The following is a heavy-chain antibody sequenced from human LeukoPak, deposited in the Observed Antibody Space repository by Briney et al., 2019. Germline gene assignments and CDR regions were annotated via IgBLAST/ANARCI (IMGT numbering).Heavy chain of an antibody. D-gene: IGHD2-2*02. CDR2: IRSKAYGGTT. CDR3: TRDRIPPYCSSTSCHRGYYYYMDV. CDR1: GFTFGDYA. Sequence: GGSLRLSCTASGFTFGDYAMSWVRQAPGKGLEWVGFIRSKAYGGTTEYAASVKGRFTISRDDSKSIAYLQMNSLKTEDTAVYYCTRDRIPPYCSSTSCHRGYYYYMDVWGKGTTVTVSS. J-gene: IGHJ6*03. V-gene: IGHV3-49*04.